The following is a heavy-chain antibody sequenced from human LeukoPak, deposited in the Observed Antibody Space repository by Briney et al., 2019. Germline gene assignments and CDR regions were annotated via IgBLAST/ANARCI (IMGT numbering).Heavy chain of an antibody. V-gene: IGHV3-15*07. J-gene: IGHJ5*02. CDR1: TFTFNNAW. D-gene: IGHD3-22*01. Sequence: GGCLRLSGAASTFTFNNAWVNWVRQAPGKGLEWVGRIKSKTDGGTRDYAAPVKGRFTISRDDSTNTLYLQMNSLTTEDTAVYYCTSGRGFYYDTWDQGTLVTVSS. CDR3: TSGRGFYYDT. CDR2: IKSKTDGGTR.